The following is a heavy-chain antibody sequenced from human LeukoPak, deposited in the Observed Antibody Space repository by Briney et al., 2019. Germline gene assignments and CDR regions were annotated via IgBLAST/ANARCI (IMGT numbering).Heavy chain of an antibody. Sequence: SQTLSLTCTVSGGSISSGSYYWSWIRQPAGKGLEWIGRIYTSGSTTYNPSLKSRVTISVDTSKNQFSLKLSSVTAADTAVYYCAGGKTLRRGYSYGYPYYFDYWGQGTLVTVSS. J-gene: IGHJ4*02. V-gene: IGHV4-61*02. CDR3: AGGKTLRRGYSYGYPYYFDY. CDR1: GGSISSGSYY. D-gene: IGHD5-18*01. CDR2: IYTSGST.